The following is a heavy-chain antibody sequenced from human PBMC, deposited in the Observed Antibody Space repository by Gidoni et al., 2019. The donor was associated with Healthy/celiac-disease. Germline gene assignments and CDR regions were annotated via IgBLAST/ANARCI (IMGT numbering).Heavy chain of an antibody. V-gene: IGHV3-30-3*01. CDR3: AGNYGDYVDDAFDI. J-gene: IGHJ3*02. CDR2: ISYDGSNK. Sequence: QVQLVESGGGVVQPGRSLRLSCAASGFTFSSYAMHWVRQAPGKGLEWVAVISYDGSNKYYADSVKGRFTISRDNSKNTLYLQMNSLRAEDTAVYYCAGNYGDYVDDAFDIWGQGTMVTVSS. CDR1: GFTFSSYA. D-gene: IGHD4-17*01.